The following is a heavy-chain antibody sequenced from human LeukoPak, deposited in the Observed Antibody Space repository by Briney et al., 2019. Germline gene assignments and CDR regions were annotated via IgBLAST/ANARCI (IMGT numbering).Heavy chain of an antibody. CDR2: IYHSGST. V-gene: IGHV4-38-2*02. J-gene: IGHJ4*02. CDR3: ARLNLGYCTSSRCFALDY. Sequence: SETLSLTCTVSGGSIRSYWSWIRQPPGKGLEWIGSIYHSGSTYYNPSLKSRVTISVDTSKNQFSLKLSSVTAADRAVYYCARLNLGYCTSSRCFALDYWGQGTLVTVSS. D-gene: IGHD2-2*01. CDR1: GGSIRSY.